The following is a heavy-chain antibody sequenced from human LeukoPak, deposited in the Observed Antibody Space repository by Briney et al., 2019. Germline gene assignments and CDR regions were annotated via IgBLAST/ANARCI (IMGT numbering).Heavy chain of an antibody. Sequence: SETLSLTCTVSGGSISSGDYYWSWIRQPPGKGLEWIGYIYYSGSTNYNPSLKSRVTISVDTSKNQFSLKLSSVTAADTAVYYCARTNSGSYYGSYNWFDPWGQGTLVTVSS. V-gene: IGHV4-61*08. D-gene: IGHD1-26*01. J-gene: IGHJ5*02. CDR2: IYYSGST. CDR1: GGSISSGDYY. CDR3: ARTNSGSYYGSYNWFDP.